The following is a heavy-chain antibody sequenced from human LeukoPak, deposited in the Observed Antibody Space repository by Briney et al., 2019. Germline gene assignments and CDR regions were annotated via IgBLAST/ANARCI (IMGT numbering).Heavy chain of an antibody. J-gene: IGHJ4*02. Sequence: PAGSLRLSCAASGFTFSSYGMHWVRQAPGKGLEWVTFIQDDGSNKYYADSVEGRFTISRDKSKNTLYLHMNSLRAEDTAVYYCAKDHPPGIVAIGIFDYWGQGTLVTVSS. CDR2: IQDDGSNK. CDR3: AKDHPPGIVAIGIFDY. D-gene: IGHD5-12*01. CDR1: GFTFSSYG. V-gene: IGHV3-30*02.